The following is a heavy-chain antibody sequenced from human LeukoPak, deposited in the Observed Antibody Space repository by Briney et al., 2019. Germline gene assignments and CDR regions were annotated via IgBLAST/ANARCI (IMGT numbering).Heavy chain of an antibody. CDR2: IRYDGSSK. J-gene: IGHJ6*03. D-gene: IGHD6-13*01. Sequence: PGGSLRLSCAASGFTFTSYGMYWVRQAPGKGLEWVAFIRYDGSSKYYTDSVKGRFTISRDSSENTLYLQLNSLRGEDTAVFYCAKDRWLAAAAGYYYMDVWGKGTTATVSS. V-gene: IGHV3-30*02. CDR1: GFTFTSYG. CDR3: AKDRWLAAAAGYYYMDV.